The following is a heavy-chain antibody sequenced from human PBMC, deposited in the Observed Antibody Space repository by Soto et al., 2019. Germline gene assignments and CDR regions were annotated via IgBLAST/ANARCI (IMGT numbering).Heavy chain of an antibody. CDR2: ISSSSSYI. J-gene: IGHJ3*02. Sequence: EVQLVESGGGLVKPGGSLRLSCAASGFTFSSYSMNWVRQAPGKGLEWVSSISSSSSYIYYADSVKGRFTISRDNXXNSLYLQMNSLRAEDTAVYYCARARDGYNLDAFDIWGQGTMVTVSS. D-gene: IGHD5-12*01. V-gene: IGHV3-21*01. CDR3: ARARDGYNLDAFDI. CDR1: GFTFSSYS.